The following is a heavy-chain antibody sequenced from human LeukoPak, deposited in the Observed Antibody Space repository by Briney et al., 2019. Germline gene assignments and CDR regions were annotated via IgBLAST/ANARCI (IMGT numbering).Heavy chain of an antibody. CDR2: MNPNSGNT. D-gene: IGHD3-16*02. CDR1: GYTFTSYD. V-gene: IGHV1-8*01. Sequence: ASVKVSCKASGYTFTSYDINWVRQATGQGLEWMGWMNPNSGNTGYAQKFQGRVTMTRNTSISTAYMELSSLRSEDTAVYYCARDPFRSDPNDYWGQGTLVTVSS. J-gene: IGHJ4*02. CDR3: ARDPFRSDPNDY.